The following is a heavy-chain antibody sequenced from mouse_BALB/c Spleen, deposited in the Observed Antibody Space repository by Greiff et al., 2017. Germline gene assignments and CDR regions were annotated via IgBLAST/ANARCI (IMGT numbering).Heavy chain of an antibody. CDR2: IRNKANGYTT. CDR3: ARAPSTVVATDWYFDV. CDR1: GFTFTDYY. D-gene: IGHD1-1*01. Sequence: EVKVVESGGGLVQPGGSLRLSCATSGFTFTDYYMSWVRQPPGKALEWLGFIRNKANGYTTEYSASVKGRFTISRDNSQSILYLQMNTLRAEDSATYDCARAPSTVVATDWYFDVWGAGTTVTVSS. J-gene: IGHJ1*01. V-gene: IGHV7-3*02.